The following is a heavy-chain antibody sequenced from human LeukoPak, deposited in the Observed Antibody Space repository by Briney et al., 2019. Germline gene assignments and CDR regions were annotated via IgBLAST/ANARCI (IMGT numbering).Heavy chain of an antibody. CDR2: ISGSGGAT. V-gene: IGHV3-23*01. CDR1: GFTFNTYG. J-gene: IGHJ4*02. D-gene: IGHD4-23*01. Sequence: PGGSLRLSCAASGFTFNTYGMSWVRQAPGKGLEWVSGISGSGGATYYADSVKGRFTISRDNAKNSLYLQMNSLRAEDTAVYYCARTLRWYGEGYWGQGTLVTVSS. CDR3: ARTLRWYGEGY.